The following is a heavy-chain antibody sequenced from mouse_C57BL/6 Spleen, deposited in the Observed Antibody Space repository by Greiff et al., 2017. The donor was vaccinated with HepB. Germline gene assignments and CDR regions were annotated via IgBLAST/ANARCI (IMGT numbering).Heavy chain of an antibody. V-gene: IGHV1-64*01. D-gene: IGHD1-1*01. Sequence: VQLQQSGAELVKPGASVKLSCKASGYTFTSYWMHWVKQRPGQGLEWIGMIHPNSGSTNYNEKFKSKATLTVDKSSSTAYMQHSSLTSEDSAVYYCARSDYYGSSYVGYFDVWGTGTTVTVSS. J-gene: IGHJ1*03. CDR1: GYTFTSYW. CDR3: ARSDYYGSSYVGYFDV. CDR2: IHPNSGST.